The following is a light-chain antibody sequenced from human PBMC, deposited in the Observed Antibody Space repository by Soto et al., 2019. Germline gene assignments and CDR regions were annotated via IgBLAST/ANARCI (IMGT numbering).Light chain of an antibody. V-gene: IGLV1-40*01. Sequence: QSVLTQPPSVSGAPGQRVTISCTGSSSNTGAGYDVHWYQQLPGTAPKLLIYDNSTRPSGVPDRFSGSKSGTSASLAITGLQTEDEADYYCQSYDNSLSAAVFGGGTKLTVL. J-gene: IGLJ2*01. CDR1: SSNTGAGYD. CDR2: DNS. CDR3: QSYDNSLSAAV.